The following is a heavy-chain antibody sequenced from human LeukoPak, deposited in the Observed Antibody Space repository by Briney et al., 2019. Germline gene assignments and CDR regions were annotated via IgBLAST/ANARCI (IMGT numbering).Heavy chain of an antibody. CDR1: GFTVSSNY. J-gene: IGHJ6*03. CDR2: IYSGGST. CDR3: AEDRCSNGIGCYYYYMEV. D-gene: IGHD2-8*01. Sequence: GGSLRLSCAASGFTVSSNYMSWVRQAPGKGLEWVSVIYSGGSTYYADSVKGRFTISRDNSKNTLYLQMNSLRTEDTAVYYCAEDRCSNGIGCYYYYMEVWGKGTTVTISS. V-gene: IGHV3-53*05.